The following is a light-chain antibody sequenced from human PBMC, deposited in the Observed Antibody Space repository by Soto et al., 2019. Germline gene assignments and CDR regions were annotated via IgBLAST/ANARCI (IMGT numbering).Light chain of an antibody. CDR2: EVS. V-gene: IGLV2-14*01. J-gene: IGLJ2*01. CDR3: NSYTSSSTWI. CDR1: NSDVGGYNY. Sequence: QSVLTQPASVSGTPGQSITISCTGSNSDVGGYNYVSWYQQHPGKAPKLMIYEVSNRPSGVSDRFSGSKSGNTASLTISGLQAEDEADYYCNSYTSSSTWIFGGGTKVTVL.